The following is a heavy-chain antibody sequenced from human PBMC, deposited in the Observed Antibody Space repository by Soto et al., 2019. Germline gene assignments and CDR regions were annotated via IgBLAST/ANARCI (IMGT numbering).Heavy chain of an antibody. D-gene: IGHD4-17*01. Sequence: QVQLQESGPGLGKPSETLSLTCTVSGGSISSYYWSWIRQPPGKGLEWIGYIYYSGSTNYNPSLKSRVTISVDTSKNQFSLKLSSVTAADTAVYYCARHVRYGGGGFDPWGQGTLVTVSS. CDR2: IYYSGST. CDR1: GGSISSYY. CDR3: ARHVRYGGGGFDP. V-gene: IGHV4-59*08. J-gene: IGHJ5*02.